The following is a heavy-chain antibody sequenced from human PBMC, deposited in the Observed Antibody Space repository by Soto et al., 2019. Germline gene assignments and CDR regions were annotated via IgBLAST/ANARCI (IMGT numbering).Heavy chain of an antibody. CDR3: ARSHTLLTMIVPRFDP. D-gene: IGHD3-22*01. CDR2: IIPIFGTA. J-gene: IGHJ5*02. V-gene: IGHV1-69*12. Sequence: QVQLVQSGAEVKKPGSSVKVSCKASGGTFSSYAISWVRQAPGQGLEGMGGIIPIFGTANYAQKFQGRVTITADDSTSTAYMELSSLRSEDTAVYYCARSHTLLTMIVPRFDPWGQGTLVTVSS. CDR1: GGTFSSYA.